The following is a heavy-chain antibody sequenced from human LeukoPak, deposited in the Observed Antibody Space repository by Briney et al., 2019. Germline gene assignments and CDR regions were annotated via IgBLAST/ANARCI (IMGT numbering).Heavy chain of an antibody. D-gene: IGHD4-23*01. CDR2: INPNSGGT. V-gene: IGHV1-2*02. Sequence: GASVKASCKASGYTFTGYYMHWVRQAPGQGFEWMGWINPNSGGTNYAQKFQGRVTMTRDTSISTAYMELRRLRSDDTAVYYCARDAERWYLLNWFDPWGQGTLVTVSS. CDR3: ARDAERWYLLNWFDP. CDR1: GYTFTGYY. J-gene: IGHJ5*02.